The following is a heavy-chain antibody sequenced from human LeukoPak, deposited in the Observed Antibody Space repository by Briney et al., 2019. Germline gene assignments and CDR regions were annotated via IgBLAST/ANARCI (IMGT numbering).Heavy chain of an antibody. Sequence: SQTLSLTCTVSGGSISSGSYYWSWIRQPAGKGLEWIGRIYTSGSTNYNPSLKSRVTISIDTSKNQFSLRLSSVTAADTAVYYCAREYYGSGSYYYYMDVWGKGTTVTISS. D-gene: IGHD3-10*01. CDR1: GGSISSGSYY. CDR3: AREYYGSGSYYYYMDV. V-gene: IGHV4-61*02. CDR2: IYTSGST. J-gene: IGHJ6*03.